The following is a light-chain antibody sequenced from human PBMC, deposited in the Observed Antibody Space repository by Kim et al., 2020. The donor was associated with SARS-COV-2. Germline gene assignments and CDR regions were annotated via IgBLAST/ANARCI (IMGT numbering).Light chain of an antibody. CDR3: QRYDTYSKT. CDR2: KAS. Sequence: ASVGDRATITCRASQSINARLAWYQQKPGKAPKLLISKASNLESGVPSRFSGIGSGTEFTLTISSLQPDHFATYYCQRYDTYSKTFGQGTKVDIK. J-gene: IGKJ1*01. CDR1: QSINAR. V-gene: IGKV1-5*03.